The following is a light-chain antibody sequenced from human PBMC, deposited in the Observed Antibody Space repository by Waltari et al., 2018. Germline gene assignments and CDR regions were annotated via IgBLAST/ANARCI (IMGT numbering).Light chain of an antibody. V-gene: IGKV1-27*01. CDR3: QTYYSPPFT. CDR2: AAS. CDR1: QGTSNY. J-gene: IGKJ3*01. Sequence: DIQMTQSPSSLSASVGDRVTITCRAGQGTSNYLAWYQQKPGKVPQLLIYAASTLQSGVPSRFSGSGSGTHFTLTIASLQPEDVATYYCQTYYSPPFTFGPGTTVDIK.